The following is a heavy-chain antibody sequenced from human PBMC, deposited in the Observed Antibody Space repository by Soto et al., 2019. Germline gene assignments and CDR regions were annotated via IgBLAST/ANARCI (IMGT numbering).Heavy chain of an antibody. J-gene: IGHJ5*02. Sequence: SETLSLTCSVSGGTIRSDYWSWIRQPPGKRLEWIGYIYYSGSTNYNPSLKSRVTISVDTSKNQFSLKLSSVTAADTAVYYCARLGASYQSLDTWGPGTLVTVSS. CDR3: ARLGASYQSLDT. CDR2: IYYSGST. D-gene: IGHD2-2*01. CDR1: GGTIRSDY. V-gene: IGHV4-59*01.